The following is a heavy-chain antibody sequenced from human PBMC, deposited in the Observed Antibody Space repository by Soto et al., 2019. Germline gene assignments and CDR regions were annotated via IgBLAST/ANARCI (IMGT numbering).Heavy chain of an antibody. CDR3: ASSSYSSSWYNYYGMHL. Sequence: SGKVSFKASGCTFSSYAISWVRQAPGQGLEWMGGIIPIFGTANYAQKFQGRVTITADESTSTAYMELSSLRSEDTAVYYCASSSYSSSWYNYYGMHLWGPVPTVAVS. CDR2: IIPIFGTA. J-gene: IGHJ6*02. D-gene: IGHD6-13*01. V-gene: IGHV1-69*13. CDR1: GCTFSSYA.